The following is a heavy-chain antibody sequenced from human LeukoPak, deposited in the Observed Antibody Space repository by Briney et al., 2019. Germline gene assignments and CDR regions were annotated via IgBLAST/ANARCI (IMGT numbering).Heavy chain of an antibody. D-gene: IGHD3-9*01. CDR3: ARELTYSDY. CDR1: AFPFSSYA. J-gene: IGHJ4*02. CDR2: ISSGSTYI. Sequence: NPGGSLRLSCAASAFPFSSYAMNWVRQAPGKGLEWVSSISSGSTYIYYTDSVKGRFTVSRDNAKNSLYLQMNSLRAEDTAVYYCARELTYSDYWGQGALVTVSS. V-gene: IGHV3-21*06.